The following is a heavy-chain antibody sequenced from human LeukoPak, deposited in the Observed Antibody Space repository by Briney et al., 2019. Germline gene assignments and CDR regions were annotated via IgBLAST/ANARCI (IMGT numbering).Heavy chain of an antibody. D-gene: IGHD3-22*01. CDR1: GYSISSGYY. J-gene: IGHJ4*02. CDR2: IYYSGST. V-gene: IGHV4-61*01. CDR3: ARAGVGYYDSSGYYYFDY. Sequence: SETLSLTCTVSGYSISSGYYWGWIRQPPGKGLEWIGYIYYSGSTNYNPSLKSRVTISVDTSKNQFSLKLSSVTAADTAVYYCARAGVGYYDSSGYYYFDYWGQGTLVTVSS.